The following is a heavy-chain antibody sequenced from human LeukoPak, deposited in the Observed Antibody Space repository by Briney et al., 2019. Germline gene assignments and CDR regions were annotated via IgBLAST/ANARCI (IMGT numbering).Heavy chain of an antibody. CDR2: ISGSGGST. CDR3: AKDPPLGYDILTGYSAGDY. CDR1: GFTFSSYA. V-gene: IGHV3-23*01. D-gene: IGHD3-9*01. Sequence: GGSLRLSCAASGFTFSSYAMSCVRQAPGRGLEWVSAISGSGGSTYYADSVKGRFTISRDNSKNTPYLQMSSLRAEDTAVYYCAKDPPLGYDILTGYSAGDYWGQGTLVTVSS. J-gene: IGHJ4*02.